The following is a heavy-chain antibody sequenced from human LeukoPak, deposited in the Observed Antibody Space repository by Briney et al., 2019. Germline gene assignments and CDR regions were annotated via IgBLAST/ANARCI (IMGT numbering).Heavy chain of an antibody. CDR1: GGSISSYY. J-gene: IGHJ3*02. D-gene: IGHD2-21*02. V-gene: IGHV4-59*01. CDR3: ASRKAYCGGDCSGAFDI. Sequence: SETLSLTCTVSGGSISSYYWSWIRQPLGKELEWIGYIYYSGSTNYNPSLKSRVTISVDTSKNQFSLKLSSVTAADTAVYYCASRKAYCGGDCSGAFDIWGQGTMVTVSS. CDR2: IYYSGST.